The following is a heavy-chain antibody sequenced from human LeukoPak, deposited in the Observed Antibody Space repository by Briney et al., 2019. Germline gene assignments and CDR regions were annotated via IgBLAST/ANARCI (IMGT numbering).Heavy chain of an antibody. V-gene: IGHV3-23*01. J-gene: IGHJ4*02. CDR2: IGAGGSNT. D-gene: IGHD1-26*01. Sequence: GGSLRLSCAASGFPFTTYGMTWVRQAPGKGLEWVSAIGAGGSNTYYADSVKGRFTISRDNAKNSLYLQMNSLRDEDTAVYYCASSGSYRFDYWGQGTLVTVSS. CDR3: ASSGSYRFDY. CDR1: GFPFTTYG.